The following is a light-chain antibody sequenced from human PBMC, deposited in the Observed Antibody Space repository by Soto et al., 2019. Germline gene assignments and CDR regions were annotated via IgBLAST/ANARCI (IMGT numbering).Light chain of an antibody. CDR1: QGISTY. CDR3: QQTYITRT. CDR2: DAS. J-gene: IGKJ1*01. Sequence: DIQMTQSPSSLSASAGDRVTITCRASQGISTYLKWYQHRHGKAPKLLIFDASTLQRGVPSRFSGSGSGTEFNLTITSLQPEDFATYYCQQTYITRTFGPGTTVDMK. V-gene: IGKV1-39*01.